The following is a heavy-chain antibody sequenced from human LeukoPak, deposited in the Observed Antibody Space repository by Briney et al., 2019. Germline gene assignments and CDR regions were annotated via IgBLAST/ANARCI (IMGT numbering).Heavy chain of an antibody. V-gene: IGHV3-64*01. J-gene: IGHJ4*02. CDR1: GFTFSNYA. CDR3: AREFGSSSHFDY. Sequence: GGSLRLSCAASGFTFSNYAMSWVRQAPGKGLEYVSAISSNGGSTYYANSVKGRFTISRDNSKNTLYLQMGSLRAEDMAVYYCAREFGSSSHFDYWGQGTLVIVSS. CDR2: ISSNGGST. D-gene: IGHD6-6*01.